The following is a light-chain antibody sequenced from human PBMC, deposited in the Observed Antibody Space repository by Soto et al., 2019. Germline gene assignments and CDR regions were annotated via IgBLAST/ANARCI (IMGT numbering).Light chain of an antibody. Sequence: DIQMTQSPSTLSASVGDRVTITCRASQSISSWLAWYQQKQGKAPKLLIYDASSLESGVPSRFSGSGSGTECTLTISRLQHDDFATYYCQQYNSYWTFGQGTKVEIK. V-gene: IGKV1-5*01. CDR3: QQYNSYWT. CDR1: QSISSW. J-gene: IGKJ1*01. CDR2: DAS.